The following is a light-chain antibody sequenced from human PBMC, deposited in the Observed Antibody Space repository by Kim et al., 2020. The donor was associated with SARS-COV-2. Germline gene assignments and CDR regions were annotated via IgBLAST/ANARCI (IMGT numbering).Light chain of an antibody. CDR1: QSVSSN. V-gene: IGKV3-15*01. J-gene: IGKJ5*01. CDR2: DAS. CDR3: QQHRSTSPLT. Sequence: EIVLTQSPATLSLSPGERATPSCRASQSVSSNLAWYQQQPGQAPRRLINDASTRATAILARFSGSGSGTAFTLTISSLQSEDFAVYYCQQHRSTSPLTFGQGTRLDIK.